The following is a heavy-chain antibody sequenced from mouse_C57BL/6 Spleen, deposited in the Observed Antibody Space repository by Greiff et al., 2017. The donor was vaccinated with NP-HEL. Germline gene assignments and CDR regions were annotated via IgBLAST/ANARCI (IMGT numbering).Heavy chain of an antibody. Sequence: VQLQQPGAELVMPGASVKLSCKASGYTFTSYWMHWVKQRPGQGLEWIGEIDPSDSYTNYNQKFKGKSTLTVDKSSSTAYMQLSSLTSEDSAVYYGARGQLRYFDVWGTGTTVTVSS. V-gene: IGHV1-69*01. CDR2: IDPSDSYT. J-gene: IGHJ1*03. CDR3: ARGQLRYFDV. D-gene: IGHD6-1*01. CDR1: GYTFTSYW.